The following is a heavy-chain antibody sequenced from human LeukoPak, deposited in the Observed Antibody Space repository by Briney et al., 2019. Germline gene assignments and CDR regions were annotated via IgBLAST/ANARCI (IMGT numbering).Heavy chain of an antibody. D-gene: IGHD3-10*01. CDR1: GFTFDDYA. J-gene: IGHJ6*02. CDR3: AKGEVRGFRAYGLDV. Sequence: PGRSLRLSCAASGFTFDDYAMHWVRQAPGKGLEWVSGISWNSGSIGYADSVKGRFTISRDNAKNSLYLQMNSLRAEDTALYYCAKGEVRGFRAYGLDVWGQGTTVTVSS. CDR2: ISWNSGSI. V-gene: IGHV3-9*01.